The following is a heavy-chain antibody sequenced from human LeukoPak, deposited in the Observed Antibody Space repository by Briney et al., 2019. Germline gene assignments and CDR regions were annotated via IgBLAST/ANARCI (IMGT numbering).Heavy chain of an antibody. CDR2: ISGSGGST. D-gene: IGHD3-3*01. V-gene: IGHV3-23*01. CDR3: ASRVRFLEWLFY. J-gene: IGHJ4*02. CDR1: GFTFSSYA. Sequence: PGGSLRLSCAASGFTFSSYAMSWVRQAPGKGLEWVSAISGSGGSTYYADSVKGRFTISRDNSKNTLYLQMNSLRAEDTAVYYCASRVRFLEWLFYWGQGTLVTVSS.